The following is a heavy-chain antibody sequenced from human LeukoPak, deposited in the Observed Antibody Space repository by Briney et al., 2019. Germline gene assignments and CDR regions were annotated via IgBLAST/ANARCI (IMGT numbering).Heavy chain of an antibody. Sequence: SETLSLTCSVSGVSITHHFWSGIRLSPGRGLEWIGYISDSGSATYSPSLKSRVTISLDMSKKQFSLNLSSVTPADTAVYFCARSRYATSSYYSVWGPGTLVTVSS. CDR3: ARSRYATSSYYSV. V-gene: IGHV4-59*11. CDR1: GVSITHHF. J-gene: IGHJ4*02. D-gene: IGHD3-22*01. CDR2: ISDSGSA.